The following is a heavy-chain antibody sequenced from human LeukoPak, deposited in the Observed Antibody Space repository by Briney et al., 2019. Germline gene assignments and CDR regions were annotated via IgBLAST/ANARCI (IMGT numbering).Heavy chain of an antibody. V-gene: IGHV3-11*01. CDR1: GFTFSDYY. J-gene: IGHJ4*02. CDR2: ISSSGSTI. D-gene: IGHD2-15*01. Sequence: GGSLRLSCAASGFTFSDYYMSCIRQAPGKGLEWVSYISSSGSTIYYADSVKGRFTMSRDNAKNSLYLQMNSLRAEATAVYYCAKLDRPVVADRLAYLDYWGQGTPLTVS. CDR3: AKLDRPVVADRLAYLDY.